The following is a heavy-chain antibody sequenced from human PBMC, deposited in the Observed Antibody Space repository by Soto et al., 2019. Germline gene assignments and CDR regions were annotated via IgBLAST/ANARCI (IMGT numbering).Heavy chain of an antibody. CDR1: GFTFSSFA. CDR2: ITSRGDNT. D-gene: IGHD3-16*01. V-gene: IGHV3-23*01. CDR3: AKRGGTSCLDS. J-gene: IGHJ4*02. Sequence: EVQLLESGGGLVQPGGSLRLSCAASGFTFSSFAMSWVRQTPGKGLEWVSAITSRGDNTYYADSVKGRFTISRDNSKNTLYLQMDTLRVDDTDVYYCAKRGGTSCLDSWGQGTLVTISS.